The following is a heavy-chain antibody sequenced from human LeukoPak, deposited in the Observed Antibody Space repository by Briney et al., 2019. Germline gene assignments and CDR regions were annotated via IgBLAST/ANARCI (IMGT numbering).Heavy chain of an antibody. CDR3: ARAYDDY. V-gene: IGHV3-21*01. CDR1: GFTFSSYT. D-gene: IGHD5-12*01. J-gene: IGHJ4*02. CDR2: ISSGSTYI. Sequence: GGSLRLSCAASGFTFSSYTMNWVSQAPGKGLEWVSSISSGSTYIYYADSVKGRFTISRDNAKNSLYLQMNSLRAEDTAVYYCARAYDDYWGQGTLVTVSS.